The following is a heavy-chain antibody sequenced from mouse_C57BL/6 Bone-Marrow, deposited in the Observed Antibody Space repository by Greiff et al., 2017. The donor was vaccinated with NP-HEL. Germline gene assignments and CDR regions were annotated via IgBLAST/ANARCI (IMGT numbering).Heavy chain of an antibody. CDR3: ARWRRQTYWYFDV. D-gene: IGHD2-12*01. J-gene: IGHJ1*03. V-gene: IGHV1-81*01. CDR2: IYPRSGNT. CDR1: GYTFTSYG. Sequence: QVQLQQSGAELARPGASVKLSCKASGYTFTSYGISWVKQRTGQGLEWIGEIYPRSGNTYYNEKFKGKATLTADKSSSTAYMELRSLTSEDSAVYFCARWRRQTYWYFDVWGTGTTVTVSS.